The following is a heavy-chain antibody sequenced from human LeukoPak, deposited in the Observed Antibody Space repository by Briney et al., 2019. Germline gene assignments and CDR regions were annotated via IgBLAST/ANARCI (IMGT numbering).Heavy chain of an antibody. J-gene: IGHJ5*02. CDR2: IYPGHSDT. CDR3: ARQGYAAAAGFWFDP. D-gene: IGHD6-13*01. CDR1: GYNFASYW. Sequence: PGESLKISCKGSGYNFASYWIGWVLQLSGKGLEWMWIIYPGHSDTRSSPSFQGQVTISADKSISTAYLQWSSLKASDTAMYYCARQGYAAAAGFWFDPWGQGTLVTVSS. V-gene: IGHV5-51*01.